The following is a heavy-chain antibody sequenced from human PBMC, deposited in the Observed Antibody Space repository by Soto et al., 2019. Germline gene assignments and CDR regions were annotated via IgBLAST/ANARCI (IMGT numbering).Heavy chain of an antibody. CDR3: AGWAGECTEGVWFAPLDF. CDR1: GGSFSSHC. D-gene: IGHD2-8*02. Sequence: QAHLVKSGAEVKKPGSSVKVSCRASGGSFSSHCLIWVRQAPGQGLEWMGGLVPKFGAPKYAQKFQDRVTITADISTAIVYMELNRLKVADSAMYFCAGWAGECTEGVWFAPLDFWGQGTPLTVSS. J-gene: IGHJ4*02. V-gene: IGHV1-69*06. CDR2: LVPKFGAP.